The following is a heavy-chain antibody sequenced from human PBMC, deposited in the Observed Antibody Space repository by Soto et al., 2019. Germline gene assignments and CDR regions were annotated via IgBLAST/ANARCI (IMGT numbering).Heavy chain of an antibody. V-gene: IGHV4-59*01. CDR2: IYYSGST. CDR3: ARGVVVVAATRSNYFDY. D-gene: IGHD2-15*01. Sequence: SETLSLTCTVSGGSISSYYWSWIRQPPGKGLEWIGYIYYSGSTNYNPSLKSRVTISVDTSKNQFSLKLSSVTAADTAVYYCARGVVVVAATRSNYFDYWGQGTLVTVSS. J-gene: IGHJ4*02. CDR1: GGSISSYY.